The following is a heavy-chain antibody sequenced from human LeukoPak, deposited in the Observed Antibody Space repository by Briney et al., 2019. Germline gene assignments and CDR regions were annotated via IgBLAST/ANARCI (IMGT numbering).Heavy chain of an antibody. CDR2: FDPEDGET. CDR1: GYTLTELS. J-gene: IGHJ4*02. V-gene: IGHV1-24*01. Sequence: ASEKVSCKVSGYTLTELSMHWVRQAPGKGLEWMGGFDPEDGETIYAQKFQGRVTMTEDTSTDTAYMELSSLRSEDTAVYYCARDRSTLSIYDSDGYYFDYWGQGTLVTVSS. CDR3: ARDRSTLSIYDSDGYYFDY. D-gene: IGHD3-22*01.